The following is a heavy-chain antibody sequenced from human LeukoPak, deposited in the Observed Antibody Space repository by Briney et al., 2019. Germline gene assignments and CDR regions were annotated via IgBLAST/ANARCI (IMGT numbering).Heavy chain of an antibody. D-gene: IGHD6-13*01. V-gene: IGHV1-69*13. J-gene: IGHJ4*02. CDR3: ASPGGTTAGVFDY. Sequence: SVKVSCKASGGTFSSYAISWVRQAPGQGLEWMGGIIPIFGTANYAQKFQGRVTITADESTSTAYMELSSLRSKDTAVYYCASPGGTTAGVFDYWGQGTLVTVSS. CDR1: GGTFSSYA. CDR2: IIPIFGTA.